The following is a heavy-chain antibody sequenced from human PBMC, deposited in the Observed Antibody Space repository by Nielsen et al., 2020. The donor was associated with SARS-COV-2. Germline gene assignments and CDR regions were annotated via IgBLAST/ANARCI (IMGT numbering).Heavy chain of an antibody. CDR1: GFTFDDYA. CDR3: AKGVRGVILD. V-gene: IGHV3-9*01. CDR2: ISWNSGSI. Sequence: GGSLRLSCVASGFTFDDYAMHWVRQAPGKGLEWVSGISWNSGSIGYADSVKGRFTISRDNAKNSLYLQMNSLRAEDTALYYCAKGVRGVILDWGQGTLVTVSS. J-gene: IGHJ4*02. D-gene: IGHD3-10*02.